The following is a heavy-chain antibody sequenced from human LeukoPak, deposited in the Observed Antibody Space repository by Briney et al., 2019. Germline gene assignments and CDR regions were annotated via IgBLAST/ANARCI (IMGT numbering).Heavy chain of an antibody. CDR2: ITPYNGDT. CDR3: ARDHERYGYNPY. D-gene: IGHD5-24*01. CDR1: GYTFTTYG. V-gene: IGHV1-18*01. J-gene: IGHJ4*02. Sequence: ASVKVSCKASGYTFTTYGFSWVRQAPGRGLEWMGWITPYNGDTYYAQWLQGRVTMTTDTSTTTAYMELRSLRSDDTAVYYCARDHERYGYNPYWGQGTLVTVSS.